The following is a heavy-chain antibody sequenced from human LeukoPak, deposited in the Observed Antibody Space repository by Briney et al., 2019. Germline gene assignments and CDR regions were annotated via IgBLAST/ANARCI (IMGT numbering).Heavy chain of an antibody. D-gene: IGHD3-16*01. Sequence: SETLSLTCTVSGGSISSSTYYWGWVRQPPGKGLEYIGSIYYSGTTYYNPSLKSRVAISVDTFKNQLSLKLSSVTAADTAVFYCAGANYDYVWDIQRAFDVWGQGTMVTVSS. CDR3: AGANYDYVWDIQRAFDV. CDR1: GGSISSSTYY. V-gene: IGHV4-39*01. J-gene: IGHJ3*01. CDR2: IYYSGTT.